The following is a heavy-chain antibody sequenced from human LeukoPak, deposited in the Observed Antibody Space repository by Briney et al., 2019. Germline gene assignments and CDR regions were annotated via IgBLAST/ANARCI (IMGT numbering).Heavy chain of an antibody. J-gene: IGHJ4*02. CDR1: GFTFSSYA. V-gene: IGHV3-30-3*01. CDR3: ARENPLSFPSFDY. CDR2: ISYDGSNK. D-gene: IGHD1-14*01. Sequence: QSGGSLRLSCAASGFTFSSYAMHWVRQAPGKGLEWVAVISYDGSNKYYADSVKGRFTISRDNSKDTLYLQMNSLRAEDTAVYYCARENPLSFPSFDYWGQGTLVTVSS.